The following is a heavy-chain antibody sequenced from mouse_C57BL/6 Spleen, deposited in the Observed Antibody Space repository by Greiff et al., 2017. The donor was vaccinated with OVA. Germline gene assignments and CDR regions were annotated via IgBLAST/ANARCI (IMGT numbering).Heavy chain of an antibody. Sequence: EVKLVESGGGLVQPGGSLKLSCAASGFTFSDYYMYWVRQTPEKRLEWVAYISNGGGSTYYPDTVKGRFTISRDNAKNTLYLQMSRLKSEDTAMYDCARQGDDGSSFLYFDVWGTGTTVTVSS. CDR1: GFTFSDYY. V-gene: IGHV5-12*01. CDR2: ISNGGGST. CDR3: ARQGDDGSSFLYFDV. J-gene: IGHJ1*03. D-gene: IGHD1-1*01.